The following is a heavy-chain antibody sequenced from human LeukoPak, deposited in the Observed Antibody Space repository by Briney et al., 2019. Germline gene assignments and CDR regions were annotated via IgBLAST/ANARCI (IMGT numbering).Heavy chain of an antibody. Sequence: PSETLSLTCTVSGYSISSGYYWGWIRQPPGKGLEWIGNIYHSGSTYYNPSLKSRVTISVDTSNNQFSLKLSSVTAADTAVYYCLYSSSWFGLFDYWGQGTLVTVSS. CDR3: LYSSSWFGLFDY. J-gene: IGHJ4*02. CDR1: GYSISSGYY. V-gene: IGHV4-38-2*02. D-gene: IGHD6-13*01. CDR2: IYHSGST.